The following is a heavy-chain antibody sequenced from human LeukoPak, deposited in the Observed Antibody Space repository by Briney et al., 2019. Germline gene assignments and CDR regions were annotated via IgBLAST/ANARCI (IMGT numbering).Heavy chain of an antibody. CDR1: GYTFTSYG. CDR2: ISAYNGNT. D-gene: IGHD3-22*01. J-gene: IGHJ4*02. Sequence: GASVKVSCKASGYTFTSYGISWVRQAPGQGLEWMGWISAYNGNTNYAQKLQGRVTMTTDTSTSTAYMELRSLRSEDTAVYYCARGSYYYDSSGPGGFDYWGQGTLVTVSS. V-gene: IGHV1-18*01. CDR3: ARGSYYYDSSGPGGFDY.